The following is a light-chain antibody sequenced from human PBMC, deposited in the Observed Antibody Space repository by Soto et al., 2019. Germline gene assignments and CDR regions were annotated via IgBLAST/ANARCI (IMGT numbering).Light chain of an antibody. CDR2: EVT. V-gene: IGLV2-14*01. CDR3: SSYSNSNTLWV. Sequence: QSVLTQPTTVSGSPGQSITISCAGTSNDIGGYNYVSWYQQHPGRAPKLMIYEVTNRPLGVSNRFSGSKSGNTASLTISGLQAEDEADYYCSSYSNSNTLWVFGGGTKVTV. J-gene: IGLJ3*02. CDR1: SNDIGGYNY.